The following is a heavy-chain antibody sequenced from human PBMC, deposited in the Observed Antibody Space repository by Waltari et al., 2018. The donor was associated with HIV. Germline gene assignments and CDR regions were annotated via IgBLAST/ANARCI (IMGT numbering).Heavy chain of an antibody. CDR2: INPNSGGT. D-gene: IGHD6-19*01. Sequence: QAHLVQAGAGVQTPVDPGKGSCRASSDPFTGHYMHWVRSPPGQGLEWMGWINPNSGGTNYAQKLQRRVTMTRDTSISTAYMELSRLSSDDTAVYYCARLGVSYSSRLVDYWGQGTLVTVSS. CDR1: SDPFTGHY. V-gene: IGHV1-2*02. CDR3: ARLGVSYSSRLVDY. J-gene: IGHJ4*02.